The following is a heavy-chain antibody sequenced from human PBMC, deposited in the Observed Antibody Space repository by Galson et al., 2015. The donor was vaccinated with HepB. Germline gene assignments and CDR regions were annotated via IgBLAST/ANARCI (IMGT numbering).Heavy chain of an antibody. J-gene: IGHJ4*02. CDR2: ITPSGDNT. CDR1: GFTFSYYA. V-gene: IGHV3-23*01. CDR3: ARGSEDNYGSFDY. Sequence: SLRLSCAASGFTFSYYAMAWVRQAPGKGLEWISAITPSGDNTYSADSMKGRFFISRDNSQNTLFLQMNSLRADDTAIYYCARGSEDNYGSFDYWGQGTLVTVSS. D-gene: IGHD3-10*01.